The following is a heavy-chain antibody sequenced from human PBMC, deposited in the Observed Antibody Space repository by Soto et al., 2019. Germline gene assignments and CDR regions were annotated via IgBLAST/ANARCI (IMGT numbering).Heavy chain of an antibody. V-gene: IGHV3-23*01. J-gene: IGHJ4*02. Sequence: EVHLLQSGGGLVQPGGSLRLSCAASGFSFSSFALSWVRQSPGKGLGGVAAVSGRGGDTYYANSVKGRFTISRDNSQNTLFLQMNSLRAEDSAIYYSATDPNYDFWSGFSAVYFDYWGQGTLVTVSS. CDR1: GFSFSSFA. CDR2: VSGRGGDT. CDR3: ATDPNYDFWSGFSAVYFDY. D-gene: IGHD3-3*01.